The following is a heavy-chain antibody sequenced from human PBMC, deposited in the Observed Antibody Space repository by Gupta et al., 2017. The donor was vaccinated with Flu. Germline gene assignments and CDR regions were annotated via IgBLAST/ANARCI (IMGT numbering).Heavy chain of an antibody. V-gene: IGHV3-7*01. Sequence: EVQLVESGGGLIQPGGSLRLSCVASGFSFSNYWMAWVRQAPGKGLEWVASMNQDGSAKYYVDSVKGRFTISGDFAKNSLYLQMNSLRAEDTAVYYCTPIDGYWGQGVLLTVSS. CDR3: TPIDGY. J-gene: IGHJ4*02. CDR1: GFSFSNYW. D-gene: IGHD3-22*01. CDR2: MNQDGSAK.